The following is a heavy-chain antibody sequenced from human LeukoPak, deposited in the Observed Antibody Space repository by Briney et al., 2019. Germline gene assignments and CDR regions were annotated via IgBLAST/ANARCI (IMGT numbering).Heavy chain of an antibody. Sequence: GGSLRLSCAASGFTFSSYSMNWVRQAPGKGLEWVSSISSSSSYIYYEDSVKGRFTISRDNAKNSLYLQMNSLRAEDTAVYYCAREGQWLGRDDAFDIWGQGTMVTVSS. CDR1: GFTFSSYS. V-gene: IGHV3-21*01. CDR2: ISSSSSYI. CDR3: AREGQWLGRDDAFDI. D-gene: IGHD6-19*01. J-gene: IGHJ3*02.